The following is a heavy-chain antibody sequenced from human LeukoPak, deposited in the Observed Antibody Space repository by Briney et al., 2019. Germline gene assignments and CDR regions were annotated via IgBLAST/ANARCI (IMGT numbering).Heavy chain of an antibody. CDR1: GGFISNYY. J-gene: IGHJ5*02. D-gene: IGHD3-3*01. Sequence: PSETLSLTCTVSGGFISNYYWSWIRQTPGKGLEWIGYIYHSGVTNYNPSLKSRLIISIDTSKKQFSLKLSSVTAADTAVYYCARYYDFWSGYPENWFDPWGQGTLVTVSS. CDR3: ARYYDFWSGYPENWFDP. CDR2: IYHSGVT. V-gene: IGHV4-59*08.